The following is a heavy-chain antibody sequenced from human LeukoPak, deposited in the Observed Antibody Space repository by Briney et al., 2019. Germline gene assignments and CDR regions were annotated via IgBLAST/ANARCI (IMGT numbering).Heavy chain of an antibody. CDR3: ARGSGRLLYYYYGMDV. CDR1: GGSFSGYY. D-gene: IGHD3-10*01. CDR2: IYYSGST. Sequence: SETLSLTCAVYGGSFSGYYWSWIRQHPGKGLEWIGYIYYSGSTYYNPSLKSRVTISVDTSKNQFSLKLSSVTAADTAVYYCARGSGRLLYYYYGMDVWGQGTTVTVSS. J-gene: IGHJ6*02. V-gene: IGHV4-31*11.